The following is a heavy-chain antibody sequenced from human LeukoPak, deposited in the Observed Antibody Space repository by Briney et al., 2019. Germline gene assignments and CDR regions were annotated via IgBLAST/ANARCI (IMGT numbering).Heavy chain of an antibody. D-gene: IGHD2-15*01. CDR3: TRAGRAASFYFDY. CDR1: GFTFSNAW. V-gene: IGHV3-15*01. J-gene: IGHJ4*02. CDR2: IKSKTDGGTI. Sequence: PGGSLRLSCAASGFTFSNAWMTWVRQAPGKGLEWVGRIKSKTDGGTIDYAAPVKGRFTISRDDSKSLAYLQMNSLKTEDTAVYYCTRAGRAASFYFDYWGQGTLVTVSS.